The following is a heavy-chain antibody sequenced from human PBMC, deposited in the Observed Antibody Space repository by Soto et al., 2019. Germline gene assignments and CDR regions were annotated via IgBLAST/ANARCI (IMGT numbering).Heavy chain of an antibody. CDR2: FYYSGNT. J-gene: IGHJ4*02. D-gene: IGHD3-16*01. V-gene: IGHV4-39*01. Sequence: SENLPHRCSVSAGSLNRSSYYLCCILQPPGKGLEWIGSFYYSGNTYHNPSLKSRVSISVDTSKNQFSLKLNSVTAADTAVYYCARHSLGATTWDYWGQGTLVTVS. CDR3: ARHSLGATTWDY. CDR1: AGSLNRSSYY.